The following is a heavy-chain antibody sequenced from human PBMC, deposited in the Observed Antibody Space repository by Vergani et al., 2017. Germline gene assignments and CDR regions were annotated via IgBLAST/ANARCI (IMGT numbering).Heavy chain of an antibody. J-gene: IGHJ5*02. CDR1: GISISQTYH. Sequence: HVLLQGSSPGLVKPSETLSLTCVVSGISISQTYHWAWIRQTPGKGLEWIGSVYHRGAISYNPSLVSRVTISVDTSKNQFSLKLSSVTAADTAVYYCAREVVTMVRGVIVYWFDPWGQGTLVTVSS. D-gene: IGHD3-10*01. CDR2: VYHRGAI. CDR3: AREVVTMVRGVIVYWFDP. V-gene: IGHV4-38-2*02.